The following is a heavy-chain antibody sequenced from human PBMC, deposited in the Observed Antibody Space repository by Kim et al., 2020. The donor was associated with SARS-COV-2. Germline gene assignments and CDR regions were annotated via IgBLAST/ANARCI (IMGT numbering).Heavy chain of an antibody. D-gene: IGHD2-15*01. V-gene: IGHV3-48*02. CDR3: ARDLGYCSGGSCFPLDY. CDR2: ISSSRPT. Sequence: GGSLRLSCAASGFPFSTYSMNWVRQAPGKGLEWISYISSSRPTHYADSVKGRFTISRDNAKNSLYLQMNSLRDEDTAVYYCARDLGYCSGGSCFPLDYWGQGTLVTVSS. J-gene: IGHJ4*02. CDR1: GFPFSTYS.